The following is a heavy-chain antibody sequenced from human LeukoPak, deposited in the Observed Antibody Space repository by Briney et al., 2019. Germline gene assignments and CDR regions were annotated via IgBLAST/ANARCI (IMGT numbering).Heavy chain of an antibody. V-gene: IGHV4-39*01. CDR2: IYYSGST. J-gene: IGHJ4*02. CDR1: GGSISSSSYY. Sequence: PSETLSLTCTVSGGSISSSSYYWGWIRQPPGKGLEWIGSIYYSGSTYYNPSLKSRVTISVDTSKNPFSLKLSSVTAADTAVYYCARGRDGYNSKWGDYWGQGTLVTVSS. CDR3: ARGRDGYNSKWGDY. D-gene: IGHD5-24*01.